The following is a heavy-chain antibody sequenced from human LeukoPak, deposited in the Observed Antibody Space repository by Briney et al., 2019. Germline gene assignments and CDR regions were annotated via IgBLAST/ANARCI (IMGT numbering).Heavy chain of an antibody. V-gene: IGHV6-1*01. CDR2: TYYRSTWYN. D-gene: IGHD2-2*01. J-gene: IGHJ5*02. Sequence: QTLSLTCAISGDSVSSNSVTWNWIRQSPSRGLEWLGRTYYRSTWYNDYAVSVRGRITVNPDTSKNQFSLHLNSVTPEGTAVYYCARRLTQYDCFDPWGQGILVTVSS. CDR1: GDSVSSNSVT. CDR3: ARRLTQYDCFDP.